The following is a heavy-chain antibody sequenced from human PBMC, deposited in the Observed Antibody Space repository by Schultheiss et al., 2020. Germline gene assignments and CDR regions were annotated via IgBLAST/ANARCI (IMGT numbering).Heavy chain of an antibody. CDR3: ASIVVAEDDAFDI. V-gene: IGHV1-8*02. D-gene: IGHD1-26*01. CDR2: MSPNSGNT. J-gene: IGHJ3*02. Sequence: ASVKVSCKASGGTFSSYAISWVRQAPGQGLEWMGWMSPNSGNTGYAQKFQGRVTMTRDTSISTAYMELSRLRSDDTAVYYCASIVVAEDDAFDIWGQGTMGTVAS. CDR1: GGTFSSYA.